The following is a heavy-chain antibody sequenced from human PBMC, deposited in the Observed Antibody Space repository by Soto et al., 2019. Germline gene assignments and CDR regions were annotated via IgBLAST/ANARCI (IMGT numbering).Heavy chain of an antibody. CDR1: GYSFTSYG. Sequence: QVQLVQSAGEVKKPGASVKVSCKASGYSFTSYGISWVRRAPGQGLEWMGWISPYYGHTQFVQRFQGRVTMTTDTSTKTAYMELRNLRSDDTAHYYCARDLTIVPATHPRLENYGMDVWGQGTTVIVSS. CDR2: ISPYYGHT. D-gene: IGHD2-2*01. V-gene: IGHV1-18*01. J-gene: IGHJ6*02. CDR3: ARDLTIVPATHPRLENYGMDV.